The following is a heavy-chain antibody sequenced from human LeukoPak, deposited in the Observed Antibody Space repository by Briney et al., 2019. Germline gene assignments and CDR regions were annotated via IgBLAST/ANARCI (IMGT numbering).Heavy chain of an antibody. Sequence: GGSLRLSCAASGFTFNNFGMHWVRQAPGKGLEWVAFIGYEGVHKYYADSVKGRFTISKDNSKATLYLQMNSLRPEDTAVYYCAKDLHGGYSSDYGGRGPLVTVSS. CDR1: GFTFNNFG. CDR2: IGYEGVHK. D-gene: IGHD3-22*01. V-gene: IGHV3-30*02. CDR3: AKDLHGGYSSDY. J-gene: IGHJ4*02.